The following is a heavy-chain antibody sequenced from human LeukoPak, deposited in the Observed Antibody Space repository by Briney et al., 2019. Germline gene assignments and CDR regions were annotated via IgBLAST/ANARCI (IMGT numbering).Heavy chain of an antibody. CDR3: ARGDYGSTWYDFFFDY. Sequence: PGGSLRLSCAASGFTFSSYWMHWVRQAPGKGLVWVSRINSDGSFTNYADSVKGRFTISRDNAKNTLYLQMNSLRGEDTAVYYCARGDYGSTWYDFFFDYWGQGILVTVSS. D-gene: IGHD6-13*01. V-gene: IGHV3-74*01. CDR1: GFTFSSYW. J-gene: IGHJ4*02. CDR2: INSDGSFT.